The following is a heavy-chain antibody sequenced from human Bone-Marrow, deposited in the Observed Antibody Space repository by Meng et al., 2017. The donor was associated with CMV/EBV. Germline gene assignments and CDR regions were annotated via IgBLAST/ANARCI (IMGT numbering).Heavy chain of an antibody. J-gene: IGHJ4*02. CDR1: GFTFSGSA. CDR2: IRSKANSYAT. V-gene: IGHV3-73*01. D-gene: IGHD4-17*01. CDR3: TSLTTVTKGGDY. Sequence: GESLKISCAASGFTFSGSAMHWVRQASGKGLEWVGRIRSKANSYATAYAASVKGRFTISRDDSKNTAYLQMNSLKTEDTAVYYCTSLTTVTKGGDYWGQGPLVTFYS.